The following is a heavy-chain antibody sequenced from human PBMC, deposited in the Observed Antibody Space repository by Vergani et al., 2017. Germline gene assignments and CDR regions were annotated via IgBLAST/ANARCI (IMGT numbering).Heavy chain of an antibody. D-gene: IGHD3-3*01. V-gene: IGHV1-69*01. CDR1: GGTFSSYA. CDR3: ARDPGGVDFWSGYPTIDYYYYYMDV. Sequence: QVQLVQSGAEVKKPGSSVKVSCKASGGTFSSYAISWVRQAPGQGLEWMGGVSPIFGTANYAQKFQGRVTITADESTSTAYMELSSLRSEDTAVYYCARDPGGVDFWSGYPTIDYYYYYMDVWGKGTTVTVSS. J-gene: IGHJ6*03. CDR2: VSPIFGTA.